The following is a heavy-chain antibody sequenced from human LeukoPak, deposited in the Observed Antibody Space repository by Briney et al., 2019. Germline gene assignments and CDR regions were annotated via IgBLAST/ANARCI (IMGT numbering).Heavy chain of an antibody. CDR3: ARGAASFNWFDP. CDR2: IIPIFGIA. D-gene: IGHD2-15*01. CDR1: GGTFSSYG. J-gene: IGHJ5*02. Sequence: SVKVSCKASGGTFSSYGISWVRQAPGQGLEWMGRIIPIFGIANYAQKFQGRVTITADKSTSTAYMELSSLRSEDTAVYYCARGAASFNWFDPWGQGTLVTVSS. V-gene: IGHV1-69*04.